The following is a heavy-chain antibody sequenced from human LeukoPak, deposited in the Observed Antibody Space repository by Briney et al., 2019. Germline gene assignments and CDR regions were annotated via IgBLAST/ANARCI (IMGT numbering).Heavy chain of an antibody. V-gene: IGHV4-59*08. CDR3: ARGPYDFLTGYYSFGY. D-gene: IGHD3-9*01. J-gene: IGHJ4*02. CDR2: VYYSGST. CDR1: GGSISSYY. Sequence: SETLSLTCTISGGSISSYYWSWIRQPPGKGLEWIGYVYYSGSTNYNPSLKSRVTISVDTSKNQFSLKLSSLTAADTAVYYCARGPYDFLTGYYSFGYWGQGTLVTVSS.